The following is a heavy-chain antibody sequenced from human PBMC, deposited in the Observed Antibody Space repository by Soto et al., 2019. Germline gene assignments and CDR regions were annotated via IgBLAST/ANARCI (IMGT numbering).Heavy chain of an antibody. V-gene: IGHV1-69*01. CDR3: ARDYIVGAREGYFDY. J-gene: IGHJ4*02. CDR1: GGTFSSYA. Sequence: QVQMVQSGAEVKKPGYSVKVSCKASGGTFSSYAISWVRQAPGQGLEWMGGIIPIFGTANYAQKFQGRVTITADESTSTAYMELSSLRSEDTAVYYCARDYIVGAREGYFDYWGQGTLVTVSP. D-gene: IGHD1-26*01. CDR2: IIPIFGTA.